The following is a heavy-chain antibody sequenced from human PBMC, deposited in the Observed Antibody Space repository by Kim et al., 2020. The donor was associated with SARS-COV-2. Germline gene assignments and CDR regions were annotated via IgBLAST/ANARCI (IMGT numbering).Heavy chain of an antibody. J-gene: IGHJ4*02. CDR3: ASYYYDSSVWTDY. Sequence: YADSVEGRFTIARDNSKNMLYRQMNSLRVEDTAVYYCASYYYDSSVWTDYWGQGTLVTVSS. D-gene: IGHD3-22*01. V-gene: IGHV3-53*01.